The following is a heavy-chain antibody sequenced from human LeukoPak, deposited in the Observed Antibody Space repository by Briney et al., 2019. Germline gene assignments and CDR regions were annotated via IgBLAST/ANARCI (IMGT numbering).Heavy chain of an antibody. CDR3: ARTGEYCSGGSCYSGWFDP. D-gene: IGHD2-15*01. V-gene: IGHV4-59*11. CDR1: GVSISSLH. CDR2: VYYSDNA. J-gene: IGHJ5*02. Sequence: SETLSLTCTVSGVSISSLHWAWIRQPPGKGLEWIGYVYYSDNANNNPSLKSRVTTSVDTSKNRFSLKLSSVTAADTAVYYCARTGEYCSGGSCYSGWFDPWGQGTLVTVSS.